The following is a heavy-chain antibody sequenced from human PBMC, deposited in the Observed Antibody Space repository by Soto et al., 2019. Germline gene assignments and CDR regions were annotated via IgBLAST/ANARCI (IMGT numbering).Heavy chain of an antibody. CDR1: GFNFRNFP. Sequence: VGSLRLSCAASGFNFRNFPMTWVRQVPGQGLEYVSSITSSGEQTFYADSVKGRFSISRDNSKGILHLQMNSLRPEDTAVYYCAKPLFYSDRWYFDYWGQGTPVTVSS. CDR2: ITSSGEQT. V-gene: IGHV3-23*01. CDR3: AKPLFYSDRWYFDY. D-gene: IGHD3-9*01. J-gene: IGHJ4*02.